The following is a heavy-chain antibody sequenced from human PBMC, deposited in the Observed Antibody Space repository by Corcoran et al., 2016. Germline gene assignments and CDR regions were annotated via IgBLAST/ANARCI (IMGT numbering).Heavy chain of an antibody. Sequence: QLQLQESGPGLVKPSETLSLTCSVSGGSLSTTNYYWGWIRQSPGKGLEWIGTIYYNGATQYNQSLKSRVTMSGDTSKNQFSLNMKSVTAADTAIYYCAGEFRGALRPLGEPPWDYGGQGTVVTVSS. CDR2: IYYNGAT. J-gene: IGHJ4*02. CDR1: GGSLSTTNYY. V-gene: IGHV4-39*07. CDR3: AGEFRGALRPLGEPPWDY. D-gene: IGHD3-10*01.